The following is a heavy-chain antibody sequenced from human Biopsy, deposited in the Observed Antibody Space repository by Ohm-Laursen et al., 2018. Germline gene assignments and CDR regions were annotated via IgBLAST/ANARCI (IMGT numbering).Heavy chain of an antibody. CDR2: ISRSSSYI. CDR3: ARDVRPVTMIAEGDFDY. Sequence: SLRLSCAASGFSFSIYSMNWVRQAPGKGLEWVSFISRSSSYIYYADSVKGRFTVSRDNARDSLYLQMNSLRAEDTAVYYCARDVRPVTMIAEGDFDYWGQGSLVTVS. V-gene: IGHV3-21*01. J-gene: IGHJ4*02. CDR1: GFSFSIYS. D-gene: IGHD3-22*01.